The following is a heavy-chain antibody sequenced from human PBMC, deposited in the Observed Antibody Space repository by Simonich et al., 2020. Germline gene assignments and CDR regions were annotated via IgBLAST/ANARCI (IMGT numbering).Heavy chain of an antibody. CDR3: ARGIVGASGAFDI. D-gene: IGHD1-26*01. V-gene: IGHV3-21*01. Sequence: EVQLVESGGGLVKPGGSLRLSCAASGFTFSSYSMNWVRQAPGKGLEWVSSIRSSSSYKYYADSVKGRFTISRDNAKNSLYLQMNSLRAEDTAVYYCARGIVGASGAFDIWGQGTMVTVSS. CDR2: IRSSSSYK. J-gene: IGHJ3*02. CDR1: GFTFSSYS.